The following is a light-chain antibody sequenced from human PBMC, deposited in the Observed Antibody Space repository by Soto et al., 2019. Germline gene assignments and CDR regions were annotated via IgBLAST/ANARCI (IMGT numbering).Light chain of an antibody. CDR2: LNSDGSH. V-gene: IGLV4-69*01. J-gene: IGLJ3*02. CDR3: QTWGTGIPWV. CDR1: SGHSRYA. Sequence: QPVLTQSPSASASLGASVNLTCTLSSGHSRYAIAWHQQQPEKGPRYLMRLNSDGSHNKGDGIPDRCSGSTSGAERYLTISSLQSEDEADYYCQTWGTGIPWVFGGGTKLTVL.